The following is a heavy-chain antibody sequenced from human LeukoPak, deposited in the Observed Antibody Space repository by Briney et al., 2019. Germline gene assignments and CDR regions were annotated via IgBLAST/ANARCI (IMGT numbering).Heavy chain of an antibody. CDR2: ISGSGGGT. CDR1: GVTLSNYA. Sequence: GGSLRLSCAVSGVTLSNYAMTWVCQAPGQGLDLVAGISGSGGGTTYADSVNGRFTITRDNNKNTLYLLMNSLGAEDTAVYFCAKRGVVIRVILVGFHKEAYYFDSWGQGALVTVSS. CDR3: AKRGVVIRVILVGFHKEAYYFDS. J-gene: IGHJ4*02. D-gene: IGHD3-22*01. V-gene: IGHV3-23*01.